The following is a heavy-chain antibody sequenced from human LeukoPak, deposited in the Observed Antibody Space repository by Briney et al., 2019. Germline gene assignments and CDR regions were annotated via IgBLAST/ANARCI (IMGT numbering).Heavy chain of an antibody. V-gene: IGHV1-18*04. D-gene: IGHD6-19*01. CDR3: ARDGSGWNSWFDP. CDR1: GYTFTGYY. J-gene: IGHJ5*02. CDR2: ISAYNGNT. Sequence: ASVKVSCKASGYTFTGYYMHWVRQAPGQGLEWMGWISAYNGNTNYAQKLQGRVTMTTDTSTSTAYMELRSLRSDDTAVYYCARDGSGWNSWFDPWGQGTLVTVSS.